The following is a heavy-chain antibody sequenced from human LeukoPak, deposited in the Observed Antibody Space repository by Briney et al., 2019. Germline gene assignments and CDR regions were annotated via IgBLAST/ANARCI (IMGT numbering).Heavy chain of an antibody. CDR2: IWYDGSNK. V-gene: IGHV3-33*01. CDR1: GFTFGSYG. D-gene: IGHD6-13*01. J-gene: IGHJ4*02. CDR3: ARDIEAAGLFLDY. Sequence: PGGSLRLSCAASGFTFGSYGMHWVRQAPGKGLEWVAVIWYDGSNKYYADSVKGRFTISRDNSKNTLYLQMNSLRAEDTAVYYCARDIEAAGLFLDYWGQGTLVTVSS.